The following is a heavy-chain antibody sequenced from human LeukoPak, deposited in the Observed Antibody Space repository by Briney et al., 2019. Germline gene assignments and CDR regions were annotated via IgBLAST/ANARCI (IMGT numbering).Heavy chain of an antibody. CDR2: INPNSGGT. J-gene: IGHJ4*02. CDR1: GYTFSAYY. D-gene: IGHD2-15*01. CDR3: ARGYCSGGSCFDAPFDY. Sequence: ASVKVSCKASGYTFSAYYMHWVRQAPGQGPEWMGWINPNSGGTNYAQKFQGRVTMTRDTSISTAYMELTRLRSDDTAVYYCARGYCSGGSCFDAPFDYWGQGTLVTVSS. V-gene: IGHV1-2*02.